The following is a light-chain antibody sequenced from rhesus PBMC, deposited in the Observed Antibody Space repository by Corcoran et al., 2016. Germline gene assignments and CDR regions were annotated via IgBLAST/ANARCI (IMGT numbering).Light chain of an antibody. Sequence: DIQMTQSPSSLSASVGDSVTITCRASQGISSYLAWYQQKPGKAPKPLISYTSNLESGVPSRFSGSGAGTEFTLTISSLQPEDVATYYCQQYNRVPWTFGQGTKVEIK. CDR1: QGISSY. V-gene: IGKV1-37*01. J-gene: IGKJ1*01. CDR2: YTS. CDR3: QQYNRVPWT.